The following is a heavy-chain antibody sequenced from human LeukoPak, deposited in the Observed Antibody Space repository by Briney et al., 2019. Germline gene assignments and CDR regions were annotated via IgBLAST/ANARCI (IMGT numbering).Heavy chain of an antibody. Sequence: GGSLRLSCAVSGISVSSHHMNWVRQAPGKGLEWVSAISDTGGDTDYADSVKGRFTISRDNSRNTLFLQMNSLRPDDTAVYYCARLSGSTGTTSRVLHYWGQGTLVTVSA. D-gene: IGHD1-1*01. CDR2: ISDTGGDT. CDR1: GISVSSHH. J-gene: IGHJ4*02. CDR3: ARLSGSTGTTSRVLHY. V-gene: IGHV3-23*01.